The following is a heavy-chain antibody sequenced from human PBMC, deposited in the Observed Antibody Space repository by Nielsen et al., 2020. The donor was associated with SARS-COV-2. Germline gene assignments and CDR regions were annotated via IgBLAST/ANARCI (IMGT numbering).Heavy chain of an antibody. CDR2: ISWNSGSI. CDR3: AKDTRSTHDSSGYYYVRAGFDI. V-gene: IGHV3-9*01. Sequence: SLKISCAASGFTFDDYAMHWVRQAPGKGLEGVSGISWNSGSIGYADSVKGRFTISRDNAKTSLYLQMNSLRAEDTALYYCAKDTRSTHDSSGYYYVRAGFDIWGQGTMVTVSS. J-gene: IGHJ3*02. D-gene: IGHD3-22*01. CDR1: GFTFDDYA.